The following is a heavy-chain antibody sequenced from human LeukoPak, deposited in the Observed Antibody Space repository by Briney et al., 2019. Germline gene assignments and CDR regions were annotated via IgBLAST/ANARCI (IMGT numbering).Heavy chain of an antibody. CDR1: GYTLTELS. J-gene: IGHJ4*02. Sequence: ASVKVSCTVSGYTLTELSMHWVRQAPGKGLEWMGGFDPEDGETIYAQKFQGRVTMTEHTSTDTAYMELSSLRSEDTAVYYCATVGYCSGGSCYDYWGQGTLVTVSS. V-gene: IGHV1-24*01. CDR3: ATVGYCSGGSCYDY. D-gene: IGHD2-15*01. CDR2: FDPEDGET.